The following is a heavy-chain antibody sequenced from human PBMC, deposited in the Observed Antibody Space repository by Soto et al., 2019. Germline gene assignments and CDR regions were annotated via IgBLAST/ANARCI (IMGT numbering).Heavy chain of an antibody. D-gene: IGHD3-10*01. CDR2: IYYSGST. Sequence: RSLTCTVSGGSISSYYWSWIRQPPGKGLEWIGYIYYSGSTNYNPSLKSRVTISVDTSKNQFSLKLSSVTAADTAVYYCARDRYYYGSGGLALDYWGQRTLVTVSS. CDR1: GGSISSYY. V-gene: IGHV4-59*01. J-gene: IGHJ4*02. CDR3: ARDRYYYGSGGLALDY.